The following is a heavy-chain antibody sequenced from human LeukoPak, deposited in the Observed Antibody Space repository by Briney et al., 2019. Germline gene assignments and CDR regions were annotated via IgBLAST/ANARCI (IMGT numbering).Heavy chain of an antibody. D-gene: IGHD5-12*01. CDR1: GFTFSSYA. CDR3: ASPLYSASYWDAFDI. CDR2: ISYDGSNK. J-gene: IGHJ3*02. Sequence: HSGRSLRLSCAPSGFTFSSYAMHGVRQAPGKGREWVAVISYDGSNKYYADSVKGRFPITRDNSKNTLYLQMNSLRAEDTAVYYCASPLYSASYWDAFDIWGQGTMVTVSS. V-gene: IGHV3-30-3*01.